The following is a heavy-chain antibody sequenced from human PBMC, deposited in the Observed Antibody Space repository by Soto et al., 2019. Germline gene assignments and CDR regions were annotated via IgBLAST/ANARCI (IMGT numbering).Heavy chain of an antibody. J-gene: IGHJ3*02. CDR1: GFTFSNYS. D-gene: IGHD2-15*01. Sequence: PGGSLRLSCAASGFTFSNYSMHWVRQAPGKGLEWVAIVSYDGDDEYYADSVRGRFFISRDNSKNTLYLQMNSLRAEDTAVYYCAKTRCSGGSCTWGAFDIWGQGTMVTVSS. V-gene: IGHV3-30*18. CDR3: AKTRCSGGSCTWGAFDI. CDR2: VSYDGDDE.